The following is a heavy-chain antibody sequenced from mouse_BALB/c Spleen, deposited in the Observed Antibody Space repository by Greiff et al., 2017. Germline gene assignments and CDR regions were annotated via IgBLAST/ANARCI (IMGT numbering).Heavy chain of an antibody. Sequence: EVQLQQSGAELVKPGASVKLSCTASGFNIKDTYMHWVKQRPEQGLEWIGRIDPANGNTKYDPKFQGKATITADTSSSTAYLQLSSLTSEDTAVYYCASDGYYYFDYWGQGTTLTVSA. CDR2: IDPANGNT. CDR3: ASDGYYYFDY. J-gene: IGHJ2*01. D-gene: IGHD2-3*01. CDR1: GFNIKDTY. V-gene: IGHV14-3*02.